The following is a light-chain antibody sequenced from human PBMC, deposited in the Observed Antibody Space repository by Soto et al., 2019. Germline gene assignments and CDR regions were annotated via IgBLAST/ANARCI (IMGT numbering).Light chain of an antibody. CDR3: SSYTSSNAFV. J-gene: IGLJ1*01. CDR1: NSDVGGYNY. V-gene: IGLV2-14*01. CDR2: EVS. Sequence: QSALTQSASVSGSPGQSITISCTGTNSDVGGYNYVSWYQQHPGEAPKLMIFEVSNRPSGVSNRFSDSKSGNTASLTISGLQAEDEADYYCSSYTSSNAFVFGTGTKLTVL.